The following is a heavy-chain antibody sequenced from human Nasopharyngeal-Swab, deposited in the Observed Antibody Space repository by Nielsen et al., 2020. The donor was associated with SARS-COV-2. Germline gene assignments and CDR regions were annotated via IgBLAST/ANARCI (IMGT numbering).Heavy chain of an antibody. CDR2: INDRGSG. J-gene: IGHJ6*03. V-gene: IGHV4-34*01. CDR3: ARKRRERRSSGWYSLGSYYMDV. D-gene: IGHD6-19*01. Sequence: ETLSLTCVVFGGTFNGFHWKWIRQTPGKGLEWIGEINDRGSGNYNPSLRSRVTISAGTSNIQFSLKLNSVTAADTAVYYCARKRRERRSSGWYSLGSYYMDVWGKGTTVTVSS. CDR1: GGTFNGFH.